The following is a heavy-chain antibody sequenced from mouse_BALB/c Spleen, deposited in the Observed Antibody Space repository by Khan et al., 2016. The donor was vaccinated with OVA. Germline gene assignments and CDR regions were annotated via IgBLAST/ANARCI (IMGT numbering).Heavy chain of an antibody. V-gene: IGHV3-5*02. Sequence: EVKLLESGPGLVKPSQTVSLTCTVTGISITTGNYRWSWIRQFPGNKLEWIGNIYYSGTITYNPSLTSRTTITRDTSKSQFFLEMNSLTAEDTATYFCARDYGSLYWYVDVWGAGTTVTVSS. CDR1: GISITTGNYR. J-gene: IGHJ1*01. D-gene: IGHD1-1*01. CDR2: IYYSGTI. CDR3: ARDYGSLYWYVDV.